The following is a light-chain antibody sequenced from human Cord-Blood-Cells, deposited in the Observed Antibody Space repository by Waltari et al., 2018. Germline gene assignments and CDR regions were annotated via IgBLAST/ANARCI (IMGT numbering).Light chain of an antibody. J-gene: IGKJ4*01. CDR2: AAS. CDR3: QQSYGTPLT. V-gene: IGKV1-39*01. CDR1: QSISSY. Sequence: DIQMTQSPSSLSASVGDRVTITCRASQSISSYLNWYQQKPGKAPKLPIYAASSLQSGVPSRFSGSGSGTDFTLTISSLQPEDFATYYCQQSYGTPLTFGGGTKVEIK.